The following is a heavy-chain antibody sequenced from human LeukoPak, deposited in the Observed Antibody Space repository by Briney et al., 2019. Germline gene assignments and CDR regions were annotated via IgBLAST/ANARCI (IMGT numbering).Heavy chain of an antibody. D-gene: IGHD2-2*01. CDR3: AKGRDPCSSTNCYYLSGIDP. Sequence: ASVKVSCKASGYTFTSYVISWVRQAPGQGLEWMGWISAYNGNTNYAQRLQGRVTMTTDTSTSTAYMELRSLRSDDTAVYYCAKGRDPCSSTNCYYLSGIDPWGQGTLVTVSS. V-gene: IGHV1-18*01. J-gene: IGHJ5*02. CDR1: GYTFTSYV. CDR2: ISAYNGNT.